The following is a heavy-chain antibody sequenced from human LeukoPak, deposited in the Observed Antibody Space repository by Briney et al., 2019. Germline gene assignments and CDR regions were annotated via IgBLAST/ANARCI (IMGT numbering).Heavy chain of an antibody. D-gene: IGHD6-19*01. CDR3: AKDHSPTGYSSGCNDY. V-gene: IGHV3-9*01. CDR2: ISWNSGSI. Sequence: GGSLRLSCAASGFTFDDYAMHWVRQAPGKGLEWVSGISWNSGSIGYADSVKGRFTISRDNAKNSLYLQMNSLRAKDTALYYCAKDHSPTGYSSGCNDYWGQGTLVTVSS. J-gene: IGHJ4*02. CDR1: GFTFDDYA.